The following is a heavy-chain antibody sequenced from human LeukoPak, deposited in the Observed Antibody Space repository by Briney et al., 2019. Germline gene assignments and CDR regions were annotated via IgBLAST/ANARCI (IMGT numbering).Heavy chain of an antibody. Sequence: GGSLRLSCAASGFTFTSYSMNWVRQAPGKGLEWVSYISSSGSTIYYADSVKGRFTISRDNAKNSLYLQMNSLRAEDTALYYCARGNVYYDSSGYYWSDYWGQGTLVTVSS. V-gene: IGHV3-48*01. D-gene: IGHD3-22*01. CDR1: GFTFTSYS. CDR3: ARGNVYYDSSGYYWSDY. CDR2: ISSSGSTI. J-gene: IGHJ4*02.